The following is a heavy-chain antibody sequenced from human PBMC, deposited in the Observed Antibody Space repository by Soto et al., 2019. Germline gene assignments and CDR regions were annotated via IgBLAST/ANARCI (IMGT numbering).Heavy chain of an antibody. CDR2: IYTSASI. J-gene: IGHJ6*02. D-gene: IGHD6-19*01. V-gene: IGHV4-4*07. Sequence: KPSETLSLTCSVSGADINTYSWTWIRQPAGKGLEWIGRIYTSASINYNPSLKGRVTLSVDTSTNQVSLRLASVTAADTAIYHCARDREAGYNFYYGMDVWGQGTTVTVSS. CDR3: ARDREAGYNFYYGMDV. CDR1: GADINTYS.